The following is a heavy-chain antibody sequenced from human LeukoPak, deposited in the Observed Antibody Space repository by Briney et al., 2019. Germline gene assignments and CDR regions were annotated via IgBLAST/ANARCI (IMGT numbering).Heavy chain of an antibody. CDR1: GFTLSSTA. CDR2: ISISDGNT. D-gene: IGHD2-2*01. J-gene: IGHJ4*02. Sequence: GGSLRLSCAASGFTLSSTAMSWVRQAPGKGLGWVSTISISDGNTYYADSVKGRFTISRDNSKNTLYVQMNSLRAEDTAVYYCAKLGTSDDYWGQGTLVTGSS. V-gene: IGHV3-23*01. CDR3: AKLGTSDDY.